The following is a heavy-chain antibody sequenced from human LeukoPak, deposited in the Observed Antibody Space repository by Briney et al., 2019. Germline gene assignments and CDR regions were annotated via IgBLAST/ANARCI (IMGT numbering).Heavy chain of an antibody. CDR3: ARAGGSTVSHSDY. CDR2: ISSSTSYI. D-gene: IGHD4-17*01. CDR1: GFAFSSYS. V-gene: IGHV3-21*01. J-gene: IGHJ4*02. Sequence: GGSLRLSCAASGFAFSSYSMNWIRQAPGKGLEWVSSISSSTSYIYYADSVKGRFTISKDNAKNSPYLQMNSLRAEDTAVYYCARAGGSTVSHSDYWGQGTLVTVSS.